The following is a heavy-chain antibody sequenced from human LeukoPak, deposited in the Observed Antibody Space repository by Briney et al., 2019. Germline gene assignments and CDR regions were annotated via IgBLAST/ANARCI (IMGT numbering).Heavy chain of an antibody. CDR3: ARGSYGHFDR. J-gene: IGHJ4*03. D-gene: IGHD5-18*01. CDR1: GGSINDYY. CDR2: FYSSGGT. V-gene: IGHV4-4*07. Sequence: PSETLCLTCSVSGGSINDYYWNWIRQPAGKGLEWIGRFYSSGGTYYNPSLKSPVSISVDKSKNQFSLKLSSVTAADTAVYYCARGSYGHFDRWGHGTLVTVSS.